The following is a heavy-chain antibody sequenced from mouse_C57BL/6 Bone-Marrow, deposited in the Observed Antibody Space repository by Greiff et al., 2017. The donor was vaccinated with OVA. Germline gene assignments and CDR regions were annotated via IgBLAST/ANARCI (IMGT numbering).Heavy chain of an antibody. CDR2: IHPNSGST. V-gene: IGHV1-64*01. J-gene: IGHJ2*01. D-gene: IGHD1-1*01. CDR1: GYTFTSYW. Sequence: VQLQQPGAELVKPGASVKLSCKASGYTFTSYWMHWVKQRPGQGLEWIGMIHPNSGSTNYNEKFKSKATLTVDKSSSTAYMQLSSLTSEDSAVYYCARTDYYGSSPLDYWGQGTTLTVSS. CDR3: ARTDYYGSSPLDY.